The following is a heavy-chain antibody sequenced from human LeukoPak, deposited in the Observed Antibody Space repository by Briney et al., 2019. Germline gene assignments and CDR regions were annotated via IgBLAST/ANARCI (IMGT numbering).Heavy chain of an antibody. CDR2: IHYSGST. V-gene: IGHV4-59*08. Sequence: PSETLSLTCTVSGGSINSYYWSWIRQPPGKGLEWIGYIHYSGSTNYNPSLKSRVTISVHTTKNQFSLKLSSVTAADTAVYYCAKSNYGDYSPTFFDPWGQGTLVTVSS. D-gene: IGHD4-17*01. CDR3: AKSNYGDYSPTFFDP. J-gene: IGHJ5*02. CDR1: GGSINSYY.